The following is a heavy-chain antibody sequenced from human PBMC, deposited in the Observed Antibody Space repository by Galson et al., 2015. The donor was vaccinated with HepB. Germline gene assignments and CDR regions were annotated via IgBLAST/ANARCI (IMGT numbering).Heavy chain of an antibody. CDR1: GGSVSSSSYY. J-gene: IGHJ6*02. V-gene: IGHV4-39*01. Sequence: SETLSLTCTVSGGSVSSSSYYWGWVRQPPGKGLEWIGSIYYSGTSYYDPSLESRVTVSVDTSKNQFSLKLRSVTATDTAVYYCVRYLIRYSRDSYADSPYYYYNKDVWGQGTTVAVSS. D-gene: IGHD5-18*01. CDR3: VRYLIRYSRDSYADSPYYYYNKDV. CDR2: IYYSGTS.